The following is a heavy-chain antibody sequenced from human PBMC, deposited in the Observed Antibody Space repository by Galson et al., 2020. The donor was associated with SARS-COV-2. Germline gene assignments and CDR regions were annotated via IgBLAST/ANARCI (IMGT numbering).Heavy chain of an antibody. CDR2: IKQDGSEK. D-gene: IGHD3-3*01. CDR1: GFTFSSYW. Sequence: GESLKISCAASGFTFSSYWMSWVRQAPGKGLEWVANIKQDGSEKYYVDSVKGRFTISRDNAKNSLYLQMNSLRAEDTAVYYCARGNYDFWSGYLPFDYWGQGTLVTVSS. J-gene: IGHJ4*02. V-gene: IGHV3-7*03. CDR3: ARGNYDFWSGYLPFDY.